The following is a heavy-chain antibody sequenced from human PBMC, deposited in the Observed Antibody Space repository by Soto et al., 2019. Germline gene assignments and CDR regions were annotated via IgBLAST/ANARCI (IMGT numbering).Heavy chain of an antibody. Sequence: GGSLRLSCTASGFTFDDYGMSWVRQAPGKGLEWVSGINWNGGSTGYADSVKGRFTISRDNSLNTLYLHMNSLRVEDTAVYYCAGDPFGVNPGEDYWGQGTLVTVSS. CDR2: INWNGGST. V-gene: IGHV3-20*04. D-gene: IGHD4-17*01. CDR1: GFTFDDYG. J-gene: IGHJ4*02. CDR3: AGDPFGVNPGEDY.